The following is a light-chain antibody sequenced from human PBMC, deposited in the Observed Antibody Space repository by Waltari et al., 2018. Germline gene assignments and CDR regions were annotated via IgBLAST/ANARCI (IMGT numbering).Light chain of an antibody. CDR3: CSYAGSFTWL. Sequence: HSALTQPRSVSGSPGPSVTISCTGTSWYGGAYNYLSWYQHHPGKAPKLIIYDVAKRPSGVPDRFSGSKSGNTTSLTISGLQAEDEAEYYCCSYAGSFTWLFGGGTKLTVL. CDR2: DVA. CDR1: SWYGGAYNY. J-gene: IGLJ3*02. V-gene: IGLV2-11*01.